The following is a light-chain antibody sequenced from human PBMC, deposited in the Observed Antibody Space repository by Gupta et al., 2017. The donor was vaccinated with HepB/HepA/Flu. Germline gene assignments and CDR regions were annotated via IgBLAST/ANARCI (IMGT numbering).Light chain of an antibody. CDR1: NSNIGRYS. Sequence: QSVLTTPPSASGTPGQRVTNSCSGGNSNIGRYSVYWYQQHPGTASKLLIYNNDQRPSGVPDLLSGSKSGTSASLAISGLRSEYEADYYCAAWDERLSGHALFGGGTKLTVL. V-gene: IGLV1-47*02. CDR2: NND. J-gene: IGLJ2*01. CDR3: AAWDERLSGHAL.